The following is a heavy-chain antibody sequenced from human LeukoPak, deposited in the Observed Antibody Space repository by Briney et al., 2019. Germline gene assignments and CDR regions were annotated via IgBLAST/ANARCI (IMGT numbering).Heavy chain of an antibody. V-gene: IGHV3-30*03. Sequence: PGGSLRLSCAASGFTFSSYGMHWVRQAPGKGLEWVAVMSYDGSNKYYADSVKGRFTISRDNSKSTLYLQMNSLRAEDTAVYYCARSQAVAGTVDYWGQGTLVTVSS. J-gene: IGHJ4*02. CDR3: ARSQAVAGTVDY. D-gene: IGHD6-19*01. CDR2: MSYDGSNK. CDR1: GFTFSSYG.